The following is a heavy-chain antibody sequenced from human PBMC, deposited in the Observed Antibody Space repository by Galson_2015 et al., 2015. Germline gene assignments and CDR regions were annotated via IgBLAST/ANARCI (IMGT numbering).Heavy chain of an antibody. V-gene: IGHV3-23*01. CDR2: ISGSGGST. Sequence: SLRLSCAASGFTFSSYAMSWVRQAPGKGLEWVSAISGSGGSTYYADSVKGRFTISRDNSKNTLYLQMNSLRAEDTAVYYCAKVSELSGWSFDYWGQGTLVTVSS. J-gene: IGHJ4*02. CDR3: AKVSELSGWSFDY. D-gene: IGHD6-19*01. CDR1: GFTFSSYA.